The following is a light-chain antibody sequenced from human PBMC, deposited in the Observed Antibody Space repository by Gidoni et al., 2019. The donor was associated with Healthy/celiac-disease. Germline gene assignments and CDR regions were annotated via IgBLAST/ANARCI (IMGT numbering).Light chain of an antibody. CDR3: QQSYSTPLT. Sequence: IQMTQSPSSRSASVGDRVTITCRASQSISSYVNWYQQKPGKAPKLLIYAASSLQSGVPSRFSGSGSGTDCTLTISSLQPEDFATYYCQQSYSTPLTVGGGTKVEIK. CDR1: QSISSY. J-gene: IGKJ4*01. V-gene: IGKV1-39*01. CDR2: AAS.